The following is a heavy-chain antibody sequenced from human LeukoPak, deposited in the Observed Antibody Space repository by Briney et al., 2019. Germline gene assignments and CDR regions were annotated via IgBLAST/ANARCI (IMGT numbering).Heavy chain of an antibody. CDR1: GGSISSSSYY. Sequence: SETLSLTCTVSGGSISSSSYYWGWIRQPPGKGLEWIGSIYYSGSTYYNPSLKSRVTISVDTSKNQFSLKLSSVTAADTAVYYCARDGWNGFYYYYYYMDVWGKGTTVTVSS. CDR2: IYYSGST. V-gene: IGHV4-39*07. CDR3: ARDGWNGFYYYYYYMDV. J-gene: IGHJ6*03. D-gene: IGHD1-1*01.